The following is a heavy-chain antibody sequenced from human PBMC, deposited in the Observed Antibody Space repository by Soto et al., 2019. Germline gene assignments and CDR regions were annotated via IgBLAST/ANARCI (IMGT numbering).Heavy chain of an antibody. D-gene: IGHD1-1*01. CDR3: ASWVLQEHAYDI. V-gene: IGHV3-53*01. CDR1: GLTVSGKKY. J-gene: IGHJ3*02. Sequence: DVQLVESGGGLIQPGGSLRLSCAAFGLTVSGKKYMAWVRQAPGKGLEWVSGLYDVDGTYYADSMKGRFTISRDSSKNIVYLQMNSLRPDDTAVYYCASWVLQEHAYDIWGLGTTVTVSS. CDR2: LYDVDGT.